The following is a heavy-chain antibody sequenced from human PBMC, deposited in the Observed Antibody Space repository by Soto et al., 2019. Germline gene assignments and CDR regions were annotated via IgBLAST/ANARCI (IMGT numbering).Heavy chain of an antibody. CDR3: AKHPGDAHYYDSSGYYPGFFFDY. J-gene: IGHJ4*02. D-gene: IGHD3-22*01. V-gene: IGHV3-23*01. CDR1: GFTFSSYA. Sequence: EVQLLESGGGLVQPGGSLRLSCAASGFTFSSYAMSWVRQAPGKGLEWVSAISGSGGSTYYADSVKGRFTISRDNSKNTLYLQMNSLRAEDTAVYYCAKHPGDAHYYDSSGYYPGFFFDYWGQGTLVTVSS. CDR2: ISGSGGST.